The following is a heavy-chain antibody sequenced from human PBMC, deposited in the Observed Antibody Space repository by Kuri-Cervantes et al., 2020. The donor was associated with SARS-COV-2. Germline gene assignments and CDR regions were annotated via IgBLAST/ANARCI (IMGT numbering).Heavy chain of an antibody. J-gene: IGHJ3*02. CDR3: ARVGRGSSWYVHAFDI. V-gene: IGHV1-69*10. CDR2: IIPVLQII. D-gene: IGHD6-13*01. CDR1: GGTFSSYA. Sequence: SVKVSCKASGGTFSSYAISWVRQAPGQGLEWMGGIIPVLQIIKYAQRFQGRVTITADTSASTVYMDLSSLGSEDTAVYYCARVGRGSSWYVHAFDIWGQGTMVTVSS.